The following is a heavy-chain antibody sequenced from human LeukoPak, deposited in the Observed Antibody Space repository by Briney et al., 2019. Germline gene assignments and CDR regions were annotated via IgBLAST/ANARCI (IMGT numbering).Heavy chain of an antibody. CDR1: GFTFSNAW. Sequence: GGSLRLSCAASGFTFSNAWMSWVRQAPGKGLEWVGRIKSKTDGGTTDYAAPVKGRFTISRDDSKNTLYLQMNSLKTEDTAVYYCTTVTHTYYYGSGSHYNDYWGQGTLVTVSS. V-gene: IGHV3-15*01. CDR2: IKSKTDGGTT. CDR3: TTVTHTYYYGSGSHYNDY. D-gene: IGHD3-10*01. J-gene: IGHJ4*02.